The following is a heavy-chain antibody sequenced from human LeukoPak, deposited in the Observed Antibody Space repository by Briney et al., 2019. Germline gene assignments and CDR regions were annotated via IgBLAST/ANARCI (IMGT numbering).Heavy chain of an antibody. D-gene: IGHD3-3*01. CDR1: GFTFSSYG. CDR2: IQYDGSDK. V-gene: IGHV3-30*02. Sequence: GGSLRLSCAASGFTFSSYGMHWVRQAPVKGLEWVAFIQYDGSDKYYADSVKGRFTISRDNSKNTLYLQMNSLRAEDTAVYYCAKRQPTNYDFWSGYYPHDAFDIWGQGTMVTVSS. CDR3: AKRQPTNYDFWSGYYPHDAFDI. J-gene: IGHJ3*02.